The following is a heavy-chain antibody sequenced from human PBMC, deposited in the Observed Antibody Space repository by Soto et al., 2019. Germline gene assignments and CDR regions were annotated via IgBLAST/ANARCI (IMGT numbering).Heavy chain of an antibody. CDR1: GYSFTSYW. CDR3: ARRRVVVAATGYGMDV. J-gene: IGHJ6*02. D-gene: IGHD2-15*01. V-gene: IGHV5-10-1*01. Sequence: GESLKISCKGSGYSFTSYWISWVRQMPGKGLEWMGRIDPSDSYTNYSPSLQGHVTISADKSISTAYLQWSSLKASDTAMYYCARRRVVVAATGYGMDVWGQGTTVTVSS. CDR2: IDPSDSYT.